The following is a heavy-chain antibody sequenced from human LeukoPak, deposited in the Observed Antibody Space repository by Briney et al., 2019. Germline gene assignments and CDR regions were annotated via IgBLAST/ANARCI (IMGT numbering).Heavy chain of an antibody. CDR2: IHTSGST. Sequence: PSETLSLTCTVSGGSISSGSYYWSWIRQPAGKGLEWIGRIHTSGSTNYNPSLKSRVTISVDTSKNQFSLKLSSVTAADTAVYYCARQFILTGYYSYYYYYGMDVWGQGTTVTVSS. V-gene: IGHV4-61*02. CDR1: GGSISSGSYY. D-gene: IGHD3-9*01. CDR3: ARQFILTGYYSYYYYYGMDV. J-gene: IGHJ6*02.